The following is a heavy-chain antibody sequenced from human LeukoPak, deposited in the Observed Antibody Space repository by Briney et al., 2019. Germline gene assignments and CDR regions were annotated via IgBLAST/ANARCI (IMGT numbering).Heavy chain of an antibody. CDR1: GFTFSSYW. Sequence: PGGSLRLSCAASGFTFSSYWMHWVRQAPGKGLVWVSNINSDGRRTSYADSVKGRFTISRDNAKNTLYLQMSSLRAEDTAVYYCARESMELVRFDFWGQGTLVTVSS. J-gene: IGHJ4*02. V-gene: IGHV3-74*01. D-gene: IGHD6-13*01. CDR3: ARESMELVRFDF. CDR2: INSDGRRT.